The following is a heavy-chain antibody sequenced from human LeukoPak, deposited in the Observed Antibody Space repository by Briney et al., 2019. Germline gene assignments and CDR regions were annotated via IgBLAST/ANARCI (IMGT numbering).Heavy chain of an antibody. J-gene: IGHJ5*02. CDR1: GGSISSGSYY. Sequence: SETLSLTCTVSGGSISSGSYYWSWIRQPAGKGLEWIGRIYTSGSTNYNPSLKSRVTISVDTSKNQFSLKLSSVTAADTAVYYCARARGRRYYDSPPRWFDPWGQGTLVTVSS. D-gene: IGHD3-22*01. CDR2: IYTSGST. V-gene: IGHV4-61*02. CDR3: ARARGRRYYDSPPRWFDP.